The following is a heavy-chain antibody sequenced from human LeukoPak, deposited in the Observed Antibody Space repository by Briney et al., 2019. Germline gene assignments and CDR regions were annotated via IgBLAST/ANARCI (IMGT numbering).Heavy chain of an antibody. Sequence: GGSLRLSCAASGFTFSSYGMHWVRQAPGKGLEWVAFIRYDGSNKYYADSVKGRFTISRDNSKNTLYLQMNSLRAEDTAVYYCARGFYGSGSYCNNLPFDPWGQGTLVTVSS. CDR2: IRYDGSNK. J-gene: IGHJ5*02. V-gene: IGHV3-30*02. D-gene: IGHD3-10*01. CDR1: GFTFSSYG. CDR3: ARGFYGSGSYCNNLPFDP.